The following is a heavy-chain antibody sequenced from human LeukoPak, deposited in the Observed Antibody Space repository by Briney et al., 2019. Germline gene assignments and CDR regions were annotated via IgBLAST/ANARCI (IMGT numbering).Heavy chain of an antibody. V-gene: IGHV3-33*01. D-gene: IGHD5-18*01. J-gene: IGHJ4*02. CDR3: AREKHVRYNYGLAY. Sequence: GESLEISFAASGFPFSSYVMHWVRPAPGKGLEWVAVIWDDGSNKYYADSVKGRFTISRDNSKNTLYLQMNSLRAEDTAVYYCAREKHVRYNYGLAYWGQGTLVTVSS. CDR1: GFPFSSYV. CDR2: IWDDGSNK.